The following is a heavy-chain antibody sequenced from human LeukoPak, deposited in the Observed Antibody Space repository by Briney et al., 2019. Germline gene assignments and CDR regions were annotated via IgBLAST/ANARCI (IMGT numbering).Heavy chain of an antibody. J-gene: IGHJ4*02. D-gene: IGHD3-22*01. Sequence: PGRSLRLSCAASGFTFSSYAMHWVRQAPGKGLEWVAVISYDGSNKYYADSVKGRFTISRDNSKNTLSLQMNSLRVEDTAVYYCARDGSYDIGGYYTDYWGQGILVTVSS. V-gene: IGHV3-30*04. CDR1: GFTFSSYA. CDR2: ISYDGSNK. CDR3: ARDGSYDIGGYYTDY.